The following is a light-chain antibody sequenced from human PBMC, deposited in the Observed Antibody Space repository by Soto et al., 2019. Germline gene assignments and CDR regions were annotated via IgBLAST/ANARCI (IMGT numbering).Light chain of an antibody. CDR3: QSYDSSLSAYV. CDR1: SSNIGAGYD. J-gene: IGLJ1*01. Sequence: QSVLTQPPSVSLAPGQRVTISCTGSSSNIGAGYDVHWYQQLPGTAPKLLIYGNTNRPSGVPDRSSGSKSGTSASLAITGLQAEDEADYYCQSYDSSLSAYVFGTGTKVTVL. CDR2: GNT. V-gene: IGLV1-40*01.